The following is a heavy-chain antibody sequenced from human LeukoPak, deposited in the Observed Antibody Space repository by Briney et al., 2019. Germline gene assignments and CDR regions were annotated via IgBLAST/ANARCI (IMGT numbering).Heavy chain of an antibody. CDR3: ASSTVLRDAFDI. D-gene: IGHD2-2*01. CDR2: INPNSGGT. J-gene: IGHJ3*02. V-gene: IGHV1-2*02. Sequence: ASVKVSCKASGCTFTGYYMHWVRQAPGQGLEWMGWINPNSGGTNYAQKFQGRVTMTRDTSISTAYMELSRLRSDDTAVYYCASSTVLRDAFDIWGQGTMVTVSS. CDR1: GCTFTGYY.